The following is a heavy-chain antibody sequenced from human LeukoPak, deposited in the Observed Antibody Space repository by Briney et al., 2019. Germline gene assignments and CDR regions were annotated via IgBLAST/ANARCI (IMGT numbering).Heavy chain of an antibody. CDR2: ISGSGGST. CDR3: GGYSDWSLPYYGMDV. CDR1: GFTFSSYA. J-gene: IGHJ6*02. Sequence: PGGSLRLSCAASGFTFSSYAMSWVRQAPGKGLEWVSAISGSGGSTYYADSVKGRFTISRDNSKNTLYLQMNSLRAEDTAVYYCGGYSDWSLPYYGMDVWGQGTTVTVSS. V-gene: IGHV3-23*01. D-gene: IGHD3-9*01.